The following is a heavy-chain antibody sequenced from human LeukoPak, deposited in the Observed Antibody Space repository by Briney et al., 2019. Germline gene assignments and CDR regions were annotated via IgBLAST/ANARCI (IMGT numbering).Heavy chain of an antibody. V-gene: IGHV3-11*04. CDR3: ARGGYSSSWYEVGITAFDI. J-gene: IGHJ3*02. D-gene: IGHD6-13*01. Sequence: GGSLRLSCAASGFTFSDYYMSWIRQAPGKGLEWVSYISSSGSTIYYADSVKGRFTISRDNAKNSLYLQMNSLRAEDTAVYYCARGGYSSSWYEVGITAFDIWGQGTMVTVSS. CDR2: ISSSGSTI. CDR1: GFTFSDYY.